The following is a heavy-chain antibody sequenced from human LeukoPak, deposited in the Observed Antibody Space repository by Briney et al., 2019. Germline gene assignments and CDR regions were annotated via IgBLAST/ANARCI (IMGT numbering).Heavy chain of an antibody. V-gene: IGHV4-38-2*02. CDR1: GYSISSGYY. CDR2: IYHSGST. D-gene: IGHD5-24*01. Sequence: PSETLSLTCTVSGYSISSGYYWGWIRQPPGKGLEWIGSIYHSGSTYYNPSLKSRVTISVDTSKNQFSLKLSSVTAADTAVYYCARRASRENYFDYWGRGTLVTVSS. J-gene: IGHJ4*02. CDR3: ARRASRENYFDY.